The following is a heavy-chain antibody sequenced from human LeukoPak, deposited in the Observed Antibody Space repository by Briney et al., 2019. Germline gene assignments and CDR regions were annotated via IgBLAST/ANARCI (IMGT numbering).Heavy chain of an antibody. CDR1: ALPPSNYA. CDR2: ISDGGWT. D-gene: IGHD4-17*01. V-gene: IGHV3-23*01. CDR3: AKECDYGNTSHMPCY. J-gene: IGHJ4*02. Sequence: PGGSLRLSCAASALPPSNYAMSWVRQAPGKGLEWVSSISDGGWTAYTYSVKSRFFISRETATNTLYLQMNSLRVEDTAVYYCAKECDYGNTSHMPCYWGQGTLVTVSS.